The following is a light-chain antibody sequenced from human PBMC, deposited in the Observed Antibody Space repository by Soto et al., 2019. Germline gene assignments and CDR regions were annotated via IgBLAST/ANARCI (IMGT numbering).Light chain of an antibody. Sequence: QTVVTQEPSFSVSPGGTVTLTCGLSSGSVSTSYYPRWYQQTPGQAPRTLIYSTNTRSSGVPYRFSGSILGNKAALTITGAQADDESEYYCVLYMGSGIGVFGGGTEVTVL. J-gene: IGLJ2*01. V-gene: IGLV8-61*01. CDR1: SGSVSTSYY. CDR2: STN. CDR3: VLYMGSGIGV.